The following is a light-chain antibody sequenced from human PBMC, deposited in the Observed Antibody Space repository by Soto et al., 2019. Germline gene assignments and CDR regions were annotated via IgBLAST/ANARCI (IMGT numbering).Light chain of an antibody. CDR1: RSNIGAGYE. Sequence: QSVLTQPPSVSGAPGQRVTISCTGSRSNIGAGYEVHWYQQLPGTAPKLLIFGNSNRPSGVPDRFSGSKSGTSASLAITGLRAEDEADYYCQSYDSSLNGYYVFGTGTKLTVL. J-gene: IGLJ1*01. CDR2: GNS. V-gene: IGLV1-40*01. CDR3: QSYDSSLNGYYV.